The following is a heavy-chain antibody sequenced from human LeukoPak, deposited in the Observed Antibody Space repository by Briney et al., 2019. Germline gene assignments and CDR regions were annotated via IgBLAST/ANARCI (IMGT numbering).Heavy chain of an antibody. V-gene: IGHV4-59*08. CDR2: IYYSGST. D-gene: IGHD6-13*01. CDR3: ARRKLGNYYYYYGMDV. Sequence: PSETLSLTCTVSGGSISSYYWSWIRQPPGKGLEWIGYIYYSGSTNYNPSLKSRVTISVDTSKNQFSLKLSSVTAADTAVYYCARRKLGNYYYYYGMDVWGQGTTVTVSS. J-gene: IGHJ6*02. CDR1: GGSISSYY.